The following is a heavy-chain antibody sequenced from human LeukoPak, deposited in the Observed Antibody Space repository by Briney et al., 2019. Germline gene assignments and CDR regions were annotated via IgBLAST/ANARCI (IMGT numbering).Heavy chain of an antibody. CDR2: ISYDGSNK. CDR3: ANGPDSSSSGY. CDR1: GFTFSSYA. J-gene: IGHJ4*02. Sequence: GGSLRLSCAASGFTFSSYAMHWVRQAPGKGLEWVAVISYDGSNKYYADSVKGRFTISRDNSKDTLYLQMNSLRAEDTAVYYCANGPDSSSSGYWGQGTLVTVSS. V-gene: IGHV3-30*04. D-gene: IGHD6-6*01.